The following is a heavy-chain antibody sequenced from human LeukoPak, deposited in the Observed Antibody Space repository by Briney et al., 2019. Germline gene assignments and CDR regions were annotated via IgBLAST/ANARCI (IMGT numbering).Heavy chain of an antibody. Sequence: GGSLRLSCAASGFDFSFYWMTWVRQAPGKGLGWVAVISYDGSNKYYADSVKGRFTISRDNAKNSLYLQMNSLRAEDTAVYYCAREGHYDFWRGDFDYWGQGTLVTVSS. CDR1: GFDFSFYW. CDR2: ISYDGSNK. CDR3: AREGHYDFWRGDFDY. J-gene: IGHJ4*02. D-gene: IGHD3-3*01. V-gene: IGHV3-30-3*01.